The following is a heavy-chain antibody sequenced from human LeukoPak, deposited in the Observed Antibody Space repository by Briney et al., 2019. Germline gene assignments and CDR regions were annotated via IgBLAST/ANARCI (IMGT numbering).Heavy chain of an antibody. V-gene: IGHV3-30*02. CDR3: AKDFRPYSSSWYPGDY. J-gene: IGHJ4*02. CDR2: IRYGGSNK. D-gene: IGHD6-13*01. CDR1: GFTFSSYG. Sequence: GGFLRLSCAASGFTFSSYGMHWVRQAPGKGLEWVAFIRYGGSNKYYADSVKGRFTISRDNSKNTLYLQMNSLRAEDTAVYYCAKDFRPYSSSWYPGDYWGQGTLVTVSS.